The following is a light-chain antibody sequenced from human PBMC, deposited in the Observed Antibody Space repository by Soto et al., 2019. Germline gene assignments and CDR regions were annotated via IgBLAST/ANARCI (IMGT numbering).Light chain of an antibody. Sequence: QMTQSPASLSASVGDRVTITCRASQGIRSDLDWYQQKPGKVPKLLIYGASNLQRGVPSRFSGSGSGTIFTLTISSLQPEDFGTYYCLQDFNYPWSFGQRTKVDI. CDR1: QGIRSD. J-gene: IGKJ1*01. CDR2: GAS. CDR3: LQDFNYPWS. V-gene: IGKV1-6*01.